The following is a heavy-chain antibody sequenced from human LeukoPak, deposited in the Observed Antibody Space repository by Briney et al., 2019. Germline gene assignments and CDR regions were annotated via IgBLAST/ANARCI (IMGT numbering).Heavy chain of an antibody. CDR2: INHSGST. D-gene: IGHD2-2*01. V-gene: IGHV4-34*01. CDR3: ARGQVVPAAIRYYYYYGMDV. Sequence: LKPSETLSLTCAVYGGSFSGYYWSWIRQPPGKGLEWIGEINHSGSTNYNPSLKSRVTISVDTSKNQFSLKLSSVTAAGTAVYYCARGQVVPAAIRYYYYYGMDVWGQGTTVTVPS. CDR1: GGSFSGYY. J-gene: IGHJ6*02.